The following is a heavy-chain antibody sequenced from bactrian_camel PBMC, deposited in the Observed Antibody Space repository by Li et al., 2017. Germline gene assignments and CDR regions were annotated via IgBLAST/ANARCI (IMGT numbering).Heavy chain of an antibody. D-gene: IGHD4*01. J-gene: IGHJ4*01. Sequence: HVQLVESGGGLVQAGGSLRLSCATSGFNFNRYDMIWVRQAPGKGLEWVSSIYSDGSSIYYADSVKGRFTISRDNAKNTMYLLMNSLKPEDTAVYYCAADSATKGNEYKYWGQGTQVTVS. CDR2: IYSDGSSI. V-gene: IGHV3-2*01. CDR1: GFNFNRYD. CDR3: AADSATKGNEYKY.